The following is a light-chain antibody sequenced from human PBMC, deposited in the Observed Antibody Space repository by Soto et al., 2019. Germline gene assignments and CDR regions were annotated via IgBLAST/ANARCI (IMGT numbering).Light chain of an antibody. Sequence: EIVLTQSPGTLSLSLGERATLSCRASQSVSSNFLAWYQQKPGQAPRLLIYAASSRATGIPDRFSGSGSGTDFTLTISRLEPEDFAVYYCQQYVSSPRTFGQGTKVDIK. CDR3: QQYVSSPRT. CDR1: QSVSSNF. CDR2: AAS. J-gene: IGKJ1*01. V-gene: IGKV3-20*01.